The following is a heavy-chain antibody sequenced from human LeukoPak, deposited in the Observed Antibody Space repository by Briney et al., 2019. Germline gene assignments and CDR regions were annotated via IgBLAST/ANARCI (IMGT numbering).Heavy chain of an antibody. D-gene: IGHD3-10*01. CDR3: ASHYYYGSGQVPLFDY. J-gene: IGHJ4*02. CDR1: GFTVSSNY. Sequence: GGSLRLSCAASGFTVSSNYMSWVRQAPGKGLEWVSVIYSGGSTYYADSVKGRFTISRDNSKNTLYLQMNSLRAEDTAVYYCASHYYYGSGQVPLFDYWGQGTLVTVSS. CDR2: IYSGGST. V-gene: IGHV3-53*05.